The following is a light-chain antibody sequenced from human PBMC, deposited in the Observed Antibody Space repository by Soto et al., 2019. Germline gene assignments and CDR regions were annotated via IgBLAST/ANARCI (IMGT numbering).Light chain of an antibody. CDR2: WAS. CDR1: QSVIYSANNKNC. V-gene: IGKV4-1*01. J-gene: IGKJ1*01. Sequence: DIVMTQSPDSLAVSLGEMANINCKPSQSVIYSANNKNCFAWYQQQPGQPPKLLIYWASTRESGVPDRFSGSGSVTDITLTISSLQAEDGAVYYCQQYLGIPRSVGQGTKVEIK. CDR3: QQYLGIPRS.